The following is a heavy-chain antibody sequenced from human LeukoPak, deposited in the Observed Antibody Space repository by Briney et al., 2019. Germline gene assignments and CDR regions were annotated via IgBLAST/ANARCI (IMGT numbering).Heavy chain of an antibody. Sequence: QPGGSLRLSCVASGFTFSNYLMNWVRQAPGKGLEWVSGISHSGSSIYYADSVKGRFTISRDNSKNTLYLQMDRLRVADTAVYYCAMALDYWGQGTLVTVSS. J-gene: IGHJ4*02. CDR1: GFTFSNYL. V-gene: IGHV3-23*01. CDR2: ISHSGSSI. CDR3: AMALDY.